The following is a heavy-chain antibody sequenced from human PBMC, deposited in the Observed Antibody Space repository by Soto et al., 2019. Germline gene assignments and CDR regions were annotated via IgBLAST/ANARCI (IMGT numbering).Heavy chain of an antibody. D-gene: IGHD2-8*02. CDR3: VRGVLS. Sequence: QVQLQESGPGLVKASQTLSLTCNVSGGSISSGGYYWTWIRQHPGKGLEWIGNIHHSGRTFYTPSLKSRVSISVDTSKNQFSLKLSSVTAADTAVYFCVRGVLSWGQGTLVTVSS. V-gene: IGHV4-31*03. J-gene: IGHJ1*01. CDR1: GGSISSGGYY. CDR2: IHHSGRT.